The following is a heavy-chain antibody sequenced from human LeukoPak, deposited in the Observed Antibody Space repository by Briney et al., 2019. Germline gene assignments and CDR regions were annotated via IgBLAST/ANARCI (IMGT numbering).Heavy chain of an antibody. J-gene: IGHJ4*02. D-gene: IGHD3-3*01. CDR1: GYTFTSYG. Sequence: GASVKASCKASGYTFTSYGISWVRQAPGQGLEWMGWISAYNGNTNYAQKLQGRVTMTTDTSTSTAYMELRSLRSDDTAVYYCARIAYYDFWSGSHAHFDYWGQGTLVTVSS. CDR2: ISAYNGNT. CDR3: ARIAYYDFWSGSHAHFDY. V-gene: IGHV1-18*01.